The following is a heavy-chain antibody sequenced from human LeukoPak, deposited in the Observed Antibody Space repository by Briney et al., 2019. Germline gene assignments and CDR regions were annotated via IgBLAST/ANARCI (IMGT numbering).Heavy chain of an antibody. CDR2: INHSGST. V-gene: IGHV4-34*01. CDR1: GGSFSGYY. CDR3: ARGRGPRDY. Sequence: SETLSLTCAVYGGSFSGYYWSWIRQPPGEGLEWIGEINHSGSTNYNPSLKSRVTISVDTSKNQFSLKLSSVTAADTAVYYCARGRGPRDYWGQGTLVTVSS. J-gene: IGHJ4*02.